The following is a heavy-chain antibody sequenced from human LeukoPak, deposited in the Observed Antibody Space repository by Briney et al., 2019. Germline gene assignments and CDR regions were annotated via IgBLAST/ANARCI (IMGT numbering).Heavy chain of an antibody. D-gene: IGHD6-19*01. CDR2: IYWNDDK. V-gene: IGHV2-5*01. J-gene: IGHJ4*02. CDR3: AHASGGYYFDY. Sequence: SGPTLVNPTQTLTLTCTFSGFSLSTTGVGVGWIRQPPGKALGGLALIYWNDDKRYSPSLKSRLTITKDTSKMQVVLTLTNMDRVDTAQYYCAHASGGYYFDYWGQGTLVTVSS. CDR1: GFSLSTTGVG.